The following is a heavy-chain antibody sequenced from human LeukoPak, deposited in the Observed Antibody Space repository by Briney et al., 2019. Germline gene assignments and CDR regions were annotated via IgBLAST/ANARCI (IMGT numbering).Heavy chain of an antibody. D-gene: IGHD3-10*01. CDR2: ISSSGSTI. J-gene: IGHJ4*02. CDR3: ARENYASGSYGDY. V-gene: IGHV3-48*01. CDR1: GFTFSSYS. Sequence: GGSLRLSCATSGFTFSSYSMNWVRQAPGKGLEWVSYISSSGSTIYYADSVKGRFTISRDNAKNSLYLQMNSLRAEDTAVYYCARENYASGSYGDYWGQGTLVTVSS.